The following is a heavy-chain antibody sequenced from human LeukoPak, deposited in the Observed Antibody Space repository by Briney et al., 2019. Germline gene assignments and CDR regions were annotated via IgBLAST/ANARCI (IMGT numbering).Heavy chain of an antibody. CDR1: GFTFSSYA. CDR2: ISYSGGST. CDR3: AKGPSRYCSGGSCYSDY. V-gene: IGHV3-23*01. Sequence: PGGCLRLACAAAGFTFSSYAMGWVRQAPGGGLGWVSDISYSGGSTYYADSVKGRFTISRDNSKNTLYLQMNSLRAEDTAVYFCAKGPSRYCSGGSCYSDYWGPGTLVTVSS. J-gene: IGHJ4*02. D-gene: IGHD2-15*01.